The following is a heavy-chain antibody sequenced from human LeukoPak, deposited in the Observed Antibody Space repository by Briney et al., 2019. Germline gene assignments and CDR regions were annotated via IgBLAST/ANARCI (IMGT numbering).Heavy chain of an antibody. CDR1: GYTFTGYY. CDR3: ARGRKASDY. CDR2: INPNSGNT. D-gene: IGHD2-2*01. V-gene: IGHV1-8*02. Sequence: ASVKVSCKASGYTFTGYYMHWVRQAPGQGLEWMGRINPNSGNTGYAQKFQGRVTMTRNTSISTAYMELSSLRSEDTAVYYCARGRKASDYWGQGTLVTVSS. J-gene: IGHJ4*02.